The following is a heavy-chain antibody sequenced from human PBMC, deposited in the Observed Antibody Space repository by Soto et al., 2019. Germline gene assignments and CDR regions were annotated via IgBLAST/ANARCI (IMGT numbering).Heavy chain of an antibody. CDR2: IFSNDEK. D-gene: IGHD3-3*01. CDR1: GFSVSNARMG. V-gene: IGHV2-26*01. J-gene: IGHJ6*04. Sequence: QVTLKESGPVLVKPTETLTLTCTVSGFSVSNARMGVSWIRQPPGKALEWLAHIFSNDEKSYSTSLKSRLTIYKDTSKSQVVLTMTNMDPVDTATYYCARLDPGYYDFMDVWGKGTTVTVSS. CDR3: ARLDPGYYDFMDV.